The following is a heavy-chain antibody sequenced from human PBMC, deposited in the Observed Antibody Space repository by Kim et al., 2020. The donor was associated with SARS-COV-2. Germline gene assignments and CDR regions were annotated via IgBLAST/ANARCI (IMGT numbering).Heavy chain of an antibody. CDR2: ISAYNGNT. Sequence: ASVKVSCKASGYTFTSYGISWVRQAPGQGLEWMGWISAYNGNTNYAQKLQGRVTMTTDTSTSTAYMELRSLRSDDTAVYYCARDDDYYDSSGSDAFDIWGQGTMVTVSS. V-gene: IGHV1-18*01. CDR1: GYTFTSYG. CDR3: ARDDDYYDSSGSDAFDI. D-gene: IGHD3-22*01. J-gene: IGHJ3*02.